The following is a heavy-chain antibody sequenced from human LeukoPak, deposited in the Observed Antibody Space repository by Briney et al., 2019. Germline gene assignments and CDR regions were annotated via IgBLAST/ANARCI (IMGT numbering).Heavy chain of an antibody. J-gene: IGHJ3*02. CDR2: IYYSGST. CDR3: ARHVGSYDVFEI. CDR1: GGSISSGDYY. Sequence: SQTLSLTCTVSGGSISSGDYYWSWIRQPPGKGLEWIGYIYYSGSTYYNPSLKSRVTISVDTSKNQFSLKLSSVTAADTAVYYCARHVGSYDVFEIWGQGTTVTVSS. V-gene: IGHV4-30-4*08.